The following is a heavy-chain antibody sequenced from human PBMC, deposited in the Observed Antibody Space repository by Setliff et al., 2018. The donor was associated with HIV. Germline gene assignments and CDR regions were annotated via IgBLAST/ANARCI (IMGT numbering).Heavy chain of an antibody. V-gene: IGHV1-69*05. CDR2: FIPMLDTT. CDR3: ARDIPPTYDVSGWDGCDI. CDR1: RGSFSTYA. Sequence: SVQVSCKASRGSFSTYALSWVRQAPGQGLEWMGEFIPMLDTTNYEQKFQGRITFATDASTATAYMELNSLRSEDTAIYYCARDIPPTYDVSGWDGCDIWGQGTVVTVSS. D-gene: IGHD3-22*01. J-gene: IGHJ3*02.